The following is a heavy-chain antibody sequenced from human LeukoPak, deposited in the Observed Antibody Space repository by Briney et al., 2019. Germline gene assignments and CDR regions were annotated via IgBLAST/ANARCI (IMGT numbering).Heavy chain of an antibody. V-gene: IGHV4-39*01. CDR1: GGSISSSSNF. D-gene: IGHD3-10*01. Sequence: PSETLSLTCTVSGGSISSSSNFWGWIRQPPGKGLEWIGSISYSGSAYYNPSLKSRVTISVDTSKNQFSLKLSSVTAADTAVYYCASRGDYWGQGTLVTVSS. J-gene: IGHJ4*02. CDR2: ISYSGSA. CDR3: ASRGDY.